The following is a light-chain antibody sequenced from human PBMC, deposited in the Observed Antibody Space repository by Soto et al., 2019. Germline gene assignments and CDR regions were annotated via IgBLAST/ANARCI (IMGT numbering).Light chain of an antibody. V-gene: IGLV1-51*02. J-gene: IGLJ2*01. CDR1: SSNIGIDY. CDR3: GAWDPSLSGGI. Sequence: QSVLTQPPSVSAAPGQKVTISCSGSSSNIGIDYVSWYQQLPGTAPKLLIYEDNKRPSGIPDRFSGSKSGTAATLDITGLRTGDEADYYCGAWDPSLSGGIFGGGTKLTVL. CDR2: EDN.